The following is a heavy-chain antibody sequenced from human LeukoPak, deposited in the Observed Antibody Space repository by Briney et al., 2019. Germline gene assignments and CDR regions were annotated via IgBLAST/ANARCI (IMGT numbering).Heavy chain of an antibody. J-gene: IGHJ4*02. V-gene: IGHV4-31*03. Sequence: SSQTLSLTCTVSGGSISSGGYYWSWIRQHPGKGLEWIGYIYYSGSTYYNPSLKSRVTISVDTSKNQFSLKLSSVTAADTAVYYCARDRGSGYYYDSSGSYYFDYWGQGTLVTVSS. CDR3: ARDRGSGYYYDSSGSYYFDY. D-gene: IGHD3-22*01. CDR2: IYYSGST. CDR1: GGSISSGGYY.